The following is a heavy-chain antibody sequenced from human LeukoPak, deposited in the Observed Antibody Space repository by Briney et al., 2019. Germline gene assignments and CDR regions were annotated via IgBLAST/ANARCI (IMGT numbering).Heavy chain of an antibody. CDR1: GFIFSSYW. V-gene: IGHV3-33*08. Sequence: GGSLRLSCAASGFIFSSYWMHWVRQAPGKGLEWVAVIWYDGSNKYYADSVKGRFTVSRDNSKNTLDLQMSSLRAEDTAVYYCAREQYGSDGALDIWGQGTLVTVSS. CDR3: AREQYGSDGALDI. D-gene: IGHD3-10*01. J-gene: IGHJ3*02. CDR2: IWYDGSNK.